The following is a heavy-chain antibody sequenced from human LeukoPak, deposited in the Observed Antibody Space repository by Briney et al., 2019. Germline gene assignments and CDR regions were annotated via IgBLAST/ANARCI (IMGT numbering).Heavy chain of an antibody. CDR3: ARDVSSTPNWEFDY. V-gene: IGHV1-2*06. Sequence: ASVKVSCKTSGYTFVDYFIQWVRQVPGQGLEWMGRINANSGAAEYEQKFQGRVTMTRDTSISTAYVELKWLTSDDSAIYYCARDVSSTPNWEFDYWGQGTLVTVSS. CDR1: GYTFVDYF. J-gene: IGHJ4*02. D-gene: IGHD7-27*01. CDR2: INANSGAA.